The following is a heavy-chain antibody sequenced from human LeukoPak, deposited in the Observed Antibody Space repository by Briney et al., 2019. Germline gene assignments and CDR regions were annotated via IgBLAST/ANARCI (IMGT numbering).Heavy chain of an antibody. CDR2: ISAYNGNT. J-gene: IGHJ5*02. CDR3: ARDKGRFLEWLLLGDSPIDP. D-gene: IGHD3-3*01. V-gene: IGHV1-18*01. Sequence: ASVKVSCKAFGYTFTSYGISWVRQAPGQGLEWMGWISAYNGNTNYAQKLQGRVTMTTDTSTSTAYMELRSLRSDDTAVYYCARDKGRFLEWLLLGDSPIDPWGQGTLVTVSS. CDR1: GYTFTSYG.